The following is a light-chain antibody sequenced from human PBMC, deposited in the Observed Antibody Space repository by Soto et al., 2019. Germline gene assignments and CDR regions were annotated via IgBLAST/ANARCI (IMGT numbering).Light chain of an antibody. CDR2: AAA. CDR3: SQLYGEPAIT. V-gene: IGKV1-9*01. CDR1: QGISSY. Sequence: IQWTQSPRLLSSAVGYRVTMTYRASQGISSYLAWYQQKSVIAPKLLFYAAATLQSGVPSGFSGSGSGTDFTLTISSLLHEDFATCYCSQLYGEPAITVGQGTRLEI. J-gene: IGKJ5*01.